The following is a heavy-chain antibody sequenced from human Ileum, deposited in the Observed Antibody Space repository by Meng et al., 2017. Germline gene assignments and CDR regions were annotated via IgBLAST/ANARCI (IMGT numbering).Heavy chain of an antibody. J-gene: IGHJ6*02. Sequence: GGSLRLSCAASGFTFSSFWMHWVRQGPGKGLVWVSRINTDGSSTSYADSVKGRFTISRDNAKNTLYLQMNTLRAEDTAVYYCVAWGMWNGYSSSGMDVWGQGTTVTVSS. V-gene: IGHV3-74*01. CDR1: GFTFSSFW. CDR3: VAWGMWNGYSSSGMDV. D-gene: IGHD3-3*01. CDR2: INTDGSST.